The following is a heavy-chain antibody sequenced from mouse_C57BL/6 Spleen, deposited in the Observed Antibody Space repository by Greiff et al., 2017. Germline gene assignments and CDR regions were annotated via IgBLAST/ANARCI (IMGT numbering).Heavy chain of an antibody. CDR2: IRSKSNNYAT. D-gene: IGHD2-1*01. CDR3: VRQALGNYYAMDY. CDR1: GFSFNTYA. J-gene: IGHJ4*01. V-gene: IGHV10-1*01. Sequence: EVQLVESGGGLVQPKGSLKLSCAASGFSFNTYAMNWVRQAPGKGLEWVARIRSKSNNYATYYAESVKDRITISRDDSESMLYLQMNKLKNEDTAMYYCVRQALGNYYAMDYWGQGTSVTVSS.